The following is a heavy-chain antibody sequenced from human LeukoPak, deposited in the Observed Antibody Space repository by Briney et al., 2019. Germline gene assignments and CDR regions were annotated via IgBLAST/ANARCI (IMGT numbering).Heavy chain of an antibody. D-gene: IGHD5-18*01. V-gene: IGHV4-34*01. CDR1: GGSFSGYY. J-gene: IGHJ4*02. Sequence: PSETLSLTCAVYGGSFSGYYWSWIRQPPGKGLEWIGEINHSGSTNYNPSLKSRVTISVDTSKSQFSLKLSSVTAADTAVYYCARAGYSYGLIDYWGQGTLVTVSS. CDR2: INHSGST. CDR3: ARAGYSYGLIDY.